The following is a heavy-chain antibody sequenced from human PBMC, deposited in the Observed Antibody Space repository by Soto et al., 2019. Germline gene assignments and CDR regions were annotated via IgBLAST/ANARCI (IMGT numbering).Heavy chain of an antibody. V-gene: IGHV1-46*01. CDR3: ARRGPYGSGSYLYGMDV. J-gene: IGHJ6*02. D-gene: IGHD3-10*01. CDR1: GYTFTSYY. Sequence: ASVKVSCKASGYTFTSYYMHWVRQAPGQGLEWMGIINPSGGSRSYAQKFQGRVTMTRDTSTSTVYMELSSLRSEDTAVYYCARRGPYGSGSYLYGMDVWGQGTTVTVSS. CDR2: INPSGGSR.